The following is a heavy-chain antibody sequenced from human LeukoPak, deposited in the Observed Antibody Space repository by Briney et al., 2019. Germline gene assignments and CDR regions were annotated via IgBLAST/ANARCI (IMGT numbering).Heavy chain of an antibody. D-gene: IGHD5-18*01. CDR1: GGSISSGDYY. J-gene: IGHJ5*02. V-gene: IGHV4-30-4*01. CDR3: ATRPRGYSYGTNWFDP. Sequence: SETLSLTCTVSGGSISSGDYYWSWIRQPPGKGLEWIGYIYYSGSTYYNPSLKSRVTISVDTSKNQFSLKLSSVTAADTAVYYCATRPRGYSYGTNWFDPWGREPWSPSPQ. CDR2: IYYSGST.